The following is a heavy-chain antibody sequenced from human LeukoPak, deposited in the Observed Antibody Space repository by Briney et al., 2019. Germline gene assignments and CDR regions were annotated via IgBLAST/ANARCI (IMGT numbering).Heavy chain of an antibody. D-gene: IGHD6-19*01. Sequence: GGSLGLSCPASGFTFSSYARGWVRQARGKGLVGVSAISGSGGSTYYADSVKGRFTISRDNSKNTLYLQMNSLRAEDAAVYYCAKDQAGYSSGWYYFDYWGQGTLVTVSS. V-gene: IGHV3-23*01. CDR1: GFTFSSYA. CDR2: ISGSGGST. CDR3: AKDQAGYSSGWYYFDY. J-gene: IGHJ4*02.